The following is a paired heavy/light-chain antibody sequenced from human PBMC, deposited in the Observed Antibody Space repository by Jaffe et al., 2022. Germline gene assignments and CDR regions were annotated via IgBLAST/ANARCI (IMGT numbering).Heavy chain of an antibody. CDR1: GGTFSSYA. V-gene: IGHV1-69*01. D-gene: IGHD3-10*01. J-gene: IGHJ3*02. CDR3: ARDVGYYYGSGSYSAMNAFDI. CDR2: IIPIFGTA. Sequence: QVQLVQSGAEVKKPGSSVKVSCKASGGTFSSYAISWVRQAPGQGLEWMGGIIPIFGTANYAQKFQGRVTITADESTSTAYMELSSLRSEDTAVYYCARDVGYYYGSGSYSAMNAFDIWGQGTMVTVSS.
Light chain of an antibody. CDR2: DVS. CDR1: SSDVGGYNY. CDR3: CSYAGSYTLGVV. V-gene: IGLV2-11*01. Sequence: QSALTQPRSVSGSPGQSVTISCTGTSSDVGGYNYVSWYQQHPGKAPKLMIYDVSKRPSGVPDRFSGSKSGNTASLTISGLQAEDEADYYCCSYAGSYTLGVVFGGGTKLTVL. J-gene: IGLJ2*01.